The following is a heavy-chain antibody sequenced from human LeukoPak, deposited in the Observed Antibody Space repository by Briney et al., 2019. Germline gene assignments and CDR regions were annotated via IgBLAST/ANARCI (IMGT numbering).Heavy chain of an antibody. CDR1: GFTFRSYA. V-gene: IGHV3-30*04. J-gene: IGHJ5*02. D-gene: IGHD1/OR15-1a*01. Sequence: PGGSLRLSCAASGFTFRSYAITWVRQAPGKGLEWVAVISDDGSNKYYADSVKGRFTISRDNSKNTLYLQMNSLRAEDAAGYCCARERLAGTGTCWFDPWGQGTLVTVSS. CDR2: ISDDGSNK. CDR3: ARERLAGTGTCWFDP.